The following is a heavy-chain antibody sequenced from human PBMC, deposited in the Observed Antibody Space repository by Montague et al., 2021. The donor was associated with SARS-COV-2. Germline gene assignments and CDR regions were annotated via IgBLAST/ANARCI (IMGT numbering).Heavy chain of an antibody. J-gene: IGHJ4*02. CDR2: INQDETAK. V-gene: IGHV3-7*01. D-gene: IGHD3/OR15-3a*01. CDR3: ARSPRGSGTGWLDY. CDR1: GFTSGDYQ. Sequence: PLRLSCAASGFTSGDYQMNWVRQAPGKGLQWVAHINQDETAKTYVDSVKGRFTISRDNAKNSLILQMNSLKDEDTAVYYCARSPRGSGTGWLDYWGQGTLVTVSS.